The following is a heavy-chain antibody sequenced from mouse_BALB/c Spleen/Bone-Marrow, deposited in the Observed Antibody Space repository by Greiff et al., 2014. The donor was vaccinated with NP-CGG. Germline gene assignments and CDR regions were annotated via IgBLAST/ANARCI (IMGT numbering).Heavy chain of an antibody. Sequence: QVQLKQSGAELVRPGSSVKISCKASGYAFSSYWMNWVKQRPGQGLEWIGQIYPGDGDTNYNGNFKDKATLTTDKSSTTAYMQLSSLTSEDSAVYFCARGGRLTGYCFDYWGQGTTLTVSS. CDR1: GYAFSSYW. V-gene: IGHV1-80*01. J-gene: IGHJ2*01. CDR2: IYPGDGDT. CDR3: ARGGRLTGYCFDY. D-gene: IGHD4-1*01.